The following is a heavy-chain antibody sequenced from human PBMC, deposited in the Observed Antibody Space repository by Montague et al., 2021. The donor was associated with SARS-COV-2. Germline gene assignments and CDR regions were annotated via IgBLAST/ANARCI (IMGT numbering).Heavy chain of an antibody. CDR2: ISSSSYI. Sequence: SLRLSCAASGFTFSSYSMNWVRQAPEKGLEWVSSISSSSYIYYADSVKGRFTISRDNAKNSLYLQMNSLRAEDTAVYYCARDKYYDILTGYYNYWGQGTLVTVSS. J-gene: IGHJ4*02. V-gene: IGHV3-21*01. CDR3: ARDKYYDILTGYYNY. D-gene: IGHD3-9*01. CDR1: GFTFSSYS.